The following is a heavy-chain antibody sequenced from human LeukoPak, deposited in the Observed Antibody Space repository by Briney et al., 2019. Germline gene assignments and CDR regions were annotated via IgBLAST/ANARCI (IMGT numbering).Heavy chain of an antibody. CDR1: GYTFTSYG. V-gene: IGHV1-18*01. CDR2: ISACNGNT. Sequence: ASVKVSCKASGYTFTSYGISWVRQAPGQGLEWMGWISACNGNTDYAQKLQGRVTMTTDTSTSTAYMELRSLRSDDTAVYYCARDDYSSSSFWFDPWGQGTLVTVSS. J-gene: IGHJ5*02. CDR3: ARDDYSSSSFWFDP. D-gene: IGHD6-6*01.